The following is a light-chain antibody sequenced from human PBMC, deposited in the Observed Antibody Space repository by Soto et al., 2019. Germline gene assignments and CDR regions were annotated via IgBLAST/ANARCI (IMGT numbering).Light chain of an antibody. CDR3: QQYHRSSIT. CDR1: QGISSY. V-gene: IGKV1-9*01. J-gene: IGKJ5*01. Sequence: DIQLTQSPSSLSAAVGDRVTITWRASQGISSYLAWYQQKPGKAPKLLIYVASTLQSGVPSRFSGSGSGTEFTLTISSLQPDDFATYYCQQYHRSSITFGQGTRLEIK. CDR2: VAS.